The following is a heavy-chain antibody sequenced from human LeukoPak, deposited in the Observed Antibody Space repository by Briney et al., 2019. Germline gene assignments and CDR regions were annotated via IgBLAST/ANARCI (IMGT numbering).Heavy chain of an antibody. CDR3: AKGASSSWYPSFFDY. Sequence: QSGGSLRLSCTASGFTFSSYWMHWVRQDPGKGLVWVSRINRDGSSTSYADSVKGRFTISRDNAKNTLYLQMNSLRAEDTAVYYCAKGASSSWYPSFFDYWGQGTLVTVSS. CDR2: INRDGSST. CDR1: GFTFSSYW. D-gene: IGHD6-13*01. V-gene: IGHV3-74*01. J-gene: IGHJ4*02.